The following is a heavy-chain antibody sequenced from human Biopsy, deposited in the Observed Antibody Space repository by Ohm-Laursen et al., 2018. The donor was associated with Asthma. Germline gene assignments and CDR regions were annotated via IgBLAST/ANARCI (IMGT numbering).Heavy chain of an antibody. V-gene: IGHV2-70*13. J-gene: IGHJ4*02. CDR3: TRHNDY. CDR2: VDWDDDS. Sequence: TQTLTLTCTFSGFSISDRGMGVSWIRQPPGKALEWLALVDWDDDSYYSTSLKTRLTISKDASKNQVVLSMTNMGPVDTATYYCTRHNDYWGPGILVTVSS. CDR1: GFSISDRGMG. D-gene: IGHD1-14*01.